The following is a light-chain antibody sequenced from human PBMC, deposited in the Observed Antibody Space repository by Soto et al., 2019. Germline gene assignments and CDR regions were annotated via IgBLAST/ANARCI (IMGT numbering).Light chain of an antibody. CDR2: TAS. CDR1: QGIGSW. Sequence: DIPMTQSPSTLSASVGDRVTITCRASQGIGSWLAWYQQKPGKAPKLLIYTASTLKSGVPSRFSGSGSGTEFTLTISSLQPDDFATYYCQQYNSYWTFGQGTKVEIK. V-gene: IGKV1-5*03. J-gene: IGKJ1*01. CDR3: QQYNSYWT.